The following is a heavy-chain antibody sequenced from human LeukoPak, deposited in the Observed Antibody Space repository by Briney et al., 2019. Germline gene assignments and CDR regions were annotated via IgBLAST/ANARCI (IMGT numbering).Heavy chain of an antibody. J-gene: IGHJ4*02. CDR3: VTGTGWRPDY. D-gene: IGHD2-21*02. CDR1: GGSISHYY. CDR2: VYKTGTT. Sequence: SETLSLTCTVSGGSISHYYWSWIRQPPGKGLEWIGYVYKTGTTNYNPSLKSRVTISADTSKNQFSLKLNSVSAADTAVYFCVTGTGWRPDYWGQGTLVTVSS. V-gene: IGHV4-59*01.